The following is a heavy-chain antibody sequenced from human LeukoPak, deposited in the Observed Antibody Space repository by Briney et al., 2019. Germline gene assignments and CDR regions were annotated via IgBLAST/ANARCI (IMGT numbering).Heavy chain of an antibody. CDR2: LSYGGTNK. CDR3: ITVYEGTQDALDI. D-gene: IGHD2/OR15-2a*01. J-gene: IGHJ3*02. CDR1: GFTFSDYA. Sequence: GGSLRLSCAASGFTFSDYAMHWVRQAPGKGLEWVAVLSYGGTNKYYADSVKGRFTISRDDSKNTLYLQMNSLTGEDTAVYYCITVYEGTQDALDIWGQGTTVSVSS. V-gene: IGHV3-30-3*01.